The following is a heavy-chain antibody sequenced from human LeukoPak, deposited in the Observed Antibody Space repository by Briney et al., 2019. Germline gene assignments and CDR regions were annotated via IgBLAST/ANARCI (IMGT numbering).Heavy chain of an antibody. J-gene: IGHJ4*02. V-gene: IGHV1-18*01. CDR1: GYTFTSYG. CDR3: ARPLYDSSGYYFDY. CDR2: ISAYNGNT. D-gene: IGHD3-22*01. Sequence: ASVKVSCKASGYTFTSYGISWVRQAPGQGLEWMGWISAYNGNTNYAQKLQGRVTMTTDASTSTAYMELRSLRSDDTAVYYCARPLYDSSGYYFDYWGQGTLVTVSS.